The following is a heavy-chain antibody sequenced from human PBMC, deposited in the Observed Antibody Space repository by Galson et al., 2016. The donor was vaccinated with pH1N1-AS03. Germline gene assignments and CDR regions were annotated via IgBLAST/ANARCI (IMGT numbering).Heavy chain of an antibody. CDR3: AHRAPFTFGATFVGGGEVDY. Sequence: VKPTQRLTLTCTFSGFSLTTSGVGVGWIRQPPGGALEWLAVIYWNDERSYPPSLRTRLTVSRGTSENQVVLTLDTVDPAEAGTYFCAHRAPFTFGATFVGGGEVDYWGQGTLVTASS. J-gene: IGHJ4*02. CDR2: IYWNDER. D-gene: IGHD3-16*01. V-gene: IGHV2-5*01. CDR1: GFSLTTSGVG.